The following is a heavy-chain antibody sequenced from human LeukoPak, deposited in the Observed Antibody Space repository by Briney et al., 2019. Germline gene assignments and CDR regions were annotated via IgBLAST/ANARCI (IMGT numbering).Heavy chain of an antibody. CDR1: GFTFSSYG. V-gene: IGHV3-23*01. CDR2: ISGVGRST. D-gene: IGHD2-21*02. J-gene: IGHJ6*03. CDR3: AKEARLTSHYMDV. Sequence: GGSLRLSFAASGFTFSSYGMSWVRQAPGKGLEWVSAISGVGRSTYYADSVKGRFTISRDNSKNTLYLQMNSLRAEDTAVYYCAKEARLTSHYMDVWGKGTTVTISS.